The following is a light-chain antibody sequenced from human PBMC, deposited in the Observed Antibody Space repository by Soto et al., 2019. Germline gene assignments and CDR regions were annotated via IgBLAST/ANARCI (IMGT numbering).Light chain of an antibody. CDR1: QSIGSW. V-gene: IGKV1-5*03. CDR3: QQYDSYSWT. CDR2: KAS. Sequence: DIQMTQSPSTLSASVGDRVTITCRASQSIGSWLAWYQQKPVKAPKLLIYKASSLESGVPSRFSGSGSGTEFTLTISSLQPDDFATYYCQQYDSYSWTFGQGTKVEIK. J-gene: IGKJ1*01.